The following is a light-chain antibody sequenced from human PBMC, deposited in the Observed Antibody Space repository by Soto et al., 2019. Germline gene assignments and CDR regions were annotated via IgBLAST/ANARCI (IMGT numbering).Light chain of an antibody. CDR3: CSFASSNTLI. J-gene: IGLJ2*01. CDR1: SSDVGSYTL. V-gene: IGLV2-23*01. Sequence: QSVLTQPASVSGSPGQSITISCTGTSSDVGSYTLVSWYQQHPGKAPKLMIYDGSKRPSGVSNRFSGSKSGNTASLTISGLQAEDEADYYCCSFASSNTLIFGGGTKLTVL. CDR2: DGS.